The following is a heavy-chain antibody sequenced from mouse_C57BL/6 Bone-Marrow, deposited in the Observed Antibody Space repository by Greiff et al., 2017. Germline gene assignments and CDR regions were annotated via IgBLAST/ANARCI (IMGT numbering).Heavy chain of an antibody. Sequence: QVQLQQPGAELVRPGTSVKVSCKASGYAFTSYLIEWVKQRPGQGLEWIGVINPGSGGTNYNEKFKGKATLTVDKASSTAYMQLSSLTSEDSAVXYCARWLRRYFDYWGQGTTLTVSS. CDR2: INPGSGGT. CDR1: GYAFTSYL. D-gene: IGHD2-2*01. J-gene: IGHJ2*01. V-gene: IGHV1-54*01. CDR3: ARWLRRYFDY.